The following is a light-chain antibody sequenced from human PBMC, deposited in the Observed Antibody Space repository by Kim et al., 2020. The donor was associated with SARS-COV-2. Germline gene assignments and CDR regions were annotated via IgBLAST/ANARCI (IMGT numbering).Light chain of an antibody. Sequence: RATIYCKSSQGVLYSSHYRRYLAWYQQKRGLPPKLLSYCASTQQSGVPARFSGSGSGTYFTLTISYLQAEDVAVYSCQQDYTTPYTFGQGTKLDI. CDR1: QGVLYSSHYRRY. CDR3: QQDYTTPYT. CDR2: CAS. J-gene: IGKJ2*01. V-gene: IGKV4-1*01.